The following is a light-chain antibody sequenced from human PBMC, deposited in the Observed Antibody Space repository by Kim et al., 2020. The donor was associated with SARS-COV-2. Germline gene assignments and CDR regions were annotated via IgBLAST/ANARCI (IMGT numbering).Light chain of an antibody. V-gene: IGKV1-33*01. J-gene: IGKJ2*01. CDR1: QDISNY. CDR2: DAS. Sequence: DIQMTQSPSSLSASVGDRVTITCQASQDISNYLNWYQQKPGKAPNLVIYDASNLETGVPSRFSGSGSGTDFTFTISDLQPEDIATYYGQHYESIRLTFGQGTKREI. CDR3: QHYESIRLT.